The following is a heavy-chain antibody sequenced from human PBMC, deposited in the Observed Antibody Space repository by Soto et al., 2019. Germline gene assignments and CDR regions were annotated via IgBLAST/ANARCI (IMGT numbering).Heavy chain of an antibody. CDR3: AREYVAGPSFDY. V-gene: IGHV4-61*01. J-gene: IGHJ4*02. CDR2: IYYSGST. CDR1: GGSVSSGSYY. Sequence: SETLSLTCTVSGGSVSSGSYYWSWIRQPPGKGLEWIGYIYYSGSTNYNPSLKSRVTISVDTSKNQFSLKLSSVTAADTAVYYCAREYVAGPSFDYWGQGTLVTVSS. D-gene: IGHD6-19*01.